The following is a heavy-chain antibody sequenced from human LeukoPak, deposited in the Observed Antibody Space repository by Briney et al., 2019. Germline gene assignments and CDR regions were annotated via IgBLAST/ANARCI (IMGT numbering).Heavy chain of an antibody. CDR2: ISAYNGNT. Sequence: ASVKVSCKASGYTFTSYGIIWVRQAPGQGLEWMGWISAYNGNTNYAQKLQGRVTMTTDTSTSTAYMELRSLRSDDTAVYYCARDYTSDDAFDIWGQGTMVTVSS. V-gene: IGHV1-18*01. CDR1: GYTFTSYG. CDR3: ARDYTSDDAFDI. D-gene: IGHD2-2*02. J-gene: IGHJ3*02.